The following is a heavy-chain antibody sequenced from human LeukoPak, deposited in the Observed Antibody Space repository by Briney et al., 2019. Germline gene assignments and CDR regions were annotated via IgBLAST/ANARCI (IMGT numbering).Heavy chain of an antibody. D-gene: IGHD2-15*01. CDR2: ISGSSTIT. J-gene: IGHJ4*02. CDR3: ARDPRYCSGGSCLRFDY. CDR1: GFTFSSYS. Sequence: PGGSLRLSCAVSGFTFSSYSMSWFRQAPGKGLEWISYISGSSTITYYADSVKGRFTISRDNAKKSLYLELNSLRDDDTAVYYCARDPRYCSGGSCLRFDYWGQGTLVSVSS. V-gene: IGHV3-48*02.